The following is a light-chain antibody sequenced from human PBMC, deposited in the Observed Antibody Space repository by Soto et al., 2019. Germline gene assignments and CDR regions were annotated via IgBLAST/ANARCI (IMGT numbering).Light chain of an antibody. CDR3: QQADSLPLVT. V-gene: IGKV1-9*01. CDR2: AAS. CDR1: QGISRY. Sequence: IQLTQSPSSLSASVGDSVTITCRASQGISRYLSWYQQKPGRAPKLLISAASTLQSGVPARFSGSGSGTDFPLSITSLQPEDFATYYCQQADSLPLVTFGQGTRLDLK. J-gene: IGKJ5*01.